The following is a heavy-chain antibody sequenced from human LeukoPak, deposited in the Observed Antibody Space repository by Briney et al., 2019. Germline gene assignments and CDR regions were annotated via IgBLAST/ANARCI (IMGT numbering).Heavy chain of an antibody. Sequence: GGSLRLSCAASGFTFSSYSMNWVRQAPGKGLEWVSYISSSSSTIYYADSVKGRFTISRDNAKNSLYLQTNSLRAEDTAVYYCARDGELDYWGQGTLVTVSS. D-gene: IGHD1-26*01. CDR3: ARDGELDY. CDR2: ISSSSSTI. V-gene: IGHV3-48*01. CDR1: GFTFSSYS. J-gene: IGHJ4*02.